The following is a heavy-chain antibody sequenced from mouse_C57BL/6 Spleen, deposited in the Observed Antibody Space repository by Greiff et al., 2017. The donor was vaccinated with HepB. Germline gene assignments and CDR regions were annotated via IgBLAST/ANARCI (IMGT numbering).Heavy chain of an antibody. Sequence: VQLQQSGPELVKPGASVKISCKASGYSFTGYYMNWVKKSPEKSLEWIGEINPSTGGTTYNQKFKAKATLTVDKSSSTAYMQLKSLTSEDSAVYYCALRFAYWGQGTLVTVSA. CDR1: GYSFTGYY. J-gene: IGHJ3*01. CDR2: INPSTGGT. V-gene: IGHV1-42*01. CDR3: ALRFAY.